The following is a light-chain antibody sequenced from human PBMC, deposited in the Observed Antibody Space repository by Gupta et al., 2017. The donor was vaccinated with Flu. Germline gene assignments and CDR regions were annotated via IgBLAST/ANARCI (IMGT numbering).Light chain of an antibody. J-gene: IGKJ1*01. V-gene: IGKV3-20*01. Sequence: GTLSLSPGERATLSCRASQRVSSDYVAWYQQKPGQAPRLLIYGASRRATNIPDRFSGSGSGTEFSLTISRLEPEDFAVYHCQQDGTLFWTFGQGTKVEMK. CDR2: GAS. CDR1: QRVSSDY. CDR3: QQDGTLFWT.